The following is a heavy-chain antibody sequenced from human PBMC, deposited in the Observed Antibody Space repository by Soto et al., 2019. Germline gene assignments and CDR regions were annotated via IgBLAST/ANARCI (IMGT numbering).Heavy chain of an antibody. D-gene: IGHD6-13*01. J-gene: IGHJ6*02. CDR1: SFTFSRYT. CDR2: VSGIGTHI. Sequence: EVQLVESGGGLVKPGGSLRLSCAASSFTFSRYTMNWVRQAPGKGLEWVSSVSGIGTHIYYADSLKGRFTISRDNAKSSLYLQMNSLRAEETAVNYCAREHEELVVQPYYGLDVWGLGTTVTVSS. CDR3: AREHEELVVQPYYGLDV. V-gene: IGHV3-21*06.